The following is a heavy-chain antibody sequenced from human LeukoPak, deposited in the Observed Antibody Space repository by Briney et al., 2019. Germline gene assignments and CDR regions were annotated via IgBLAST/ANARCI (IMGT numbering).Heavy chain of an antibody. J-gene: IGHJ6*03. D-gene: IGHD3-22*01. CDR2: VNPKSGGT. CDR3: ARDCGFITYYYNYMDV. V-gene: IGHV1-2*02. Sequence: AASVTVSCKASGYTFTDYYIQWVRHVPGQEPEWMGWVNPKSGGTNYAQKFQGRVTMTRDTSMNTAYMELRRLEAGDTAVYYCARDCGFITYYYNYMDVWGKGATVTVSS. CDR1: GYTFTDYY.